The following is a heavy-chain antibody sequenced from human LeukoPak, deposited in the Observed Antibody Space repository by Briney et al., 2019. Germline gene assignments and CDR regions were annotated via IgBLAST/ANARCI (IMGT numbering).Heavy chain of an antibody. CDR3: AFSNLYYFDY. CDR2: IYYSGST. Sequence: PSETLSLTCTVSGGSISSSSYYWGWVRQPPGTGLEWIGSIYYSGSTYYNPSLKSRVTISVDTSKNQFSLKLSSVTAADTAVYYCAFSNLYYFDYWGQGTLVTVSS. D-gene: IGHD1-1*01. CDR1: GGSISSSSYY. J-gene: IGHJ4*02. V-gene: IGHV4-39*01.